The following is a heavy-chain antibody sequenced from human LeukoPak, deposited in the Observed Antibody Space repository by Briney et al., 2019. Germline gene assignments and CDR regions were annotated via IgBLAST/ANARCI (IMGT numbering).Heavy chain of an antibody. CDR1: GGSISSSY. CDR2: IYASGSS. CDR3: ARVAAIPVVVTAIHAFDI. Sequence: SETLSLTCNVSGGSISSSYWSWIRQPAGKGLEWIGRIYASGSSNYNPSLKSRVTMSVDTSKNQFSLNLSSVTAADTAVYYCARVAAIPVVVTAIHAFDIWGQGTMVTVSS. D-gene: IGHD2-21*02. J-gene: IGHJ3*02. V-gene: IGHV4-4*07.